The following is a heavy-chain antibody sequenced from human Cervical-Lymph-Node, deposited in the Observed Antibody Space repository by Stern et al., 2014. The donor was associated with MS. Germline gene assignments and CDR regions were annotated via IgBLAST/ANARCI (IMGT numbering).Heavy chain of an antibody. D-gene: IGHD2-15*01. CDR3: AREGEYCSGSRCYPFLYY. J-gene: IGHJ4*02. CDR1: GGSLRSYY. V-gene: IGHV4-59*01. CDR2: IYHTGSV. Sequence: QVQLQESGPGLVKPSETLSLTCTVSGGSLRSYYWNWIRQAPGKGLEWLGVIYHTGSVNYKPSLSSRAAMSVAPPKNQSSLTVSSVTAADTAVYSCAREGEYCSGSRCYPFLYYWGQGTLVTVSS.